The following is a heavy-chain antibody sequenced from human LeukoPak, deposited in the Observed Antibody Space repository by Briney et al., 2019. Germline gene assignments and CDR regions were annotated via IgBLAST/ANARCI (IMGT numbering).Heavy chain of an antibody. D-gene: IGHD5-18*01. CDR1: GYTFTSYG. Sequence: ASVKVSCKASGYTFTSYGISWVRRAPGQGLEGMGWISAHNGNTNYAQKLQGRVTMTTDTSTSTAYMELRSLRSDDTAVYYCARWGYSYGFFDHWGQGTLVTVSS. V-gene: IGHV1-18*01. CDR2: ISAHNGNT. CDR3: ARWGYSYGFFDH. J-gene: IGHJ4*02.